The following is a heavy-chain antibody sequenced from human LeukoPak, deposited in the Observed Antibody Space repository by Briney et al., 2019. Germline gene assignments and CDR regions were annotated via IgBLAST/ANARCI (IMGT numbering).Heavy chain of an antibody. CDR2: VYYSGST. V-gene: IGHV4-59*12. Sequence: SETLSLTCTVSGASIISYYWSWIRQPPGKGLEWIGYVYYSGSTYYNPSLKSRVTISVDTSKNQFSLKLSSVTAADTAVYYCARSPYSGSYIDYWGQGTLVTVSS. CDR3: ARSPYSGSYIDY. D-gene: IGHD1-26*01. CDR1: GASIISYY. J-gene: IGHJ4*02.